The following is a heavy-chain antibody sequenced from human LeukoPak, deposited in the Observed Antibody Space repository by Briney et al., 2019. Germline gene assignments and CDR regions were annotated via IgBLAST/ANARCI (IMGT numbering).Heavy chain of an antibody. D-gene: IGHD3-3*01. V-gene: IGHV4-4*02. Sequence: PSETLSLTCAVSGGSLSSSNWWSWVRQPPGKGLEWIGEIYHNGSTNYNPSLKSRVTISVDKSKNQFSLKLSSVTAADTAVYYCARAAGYYDFWSGFQFNWFDPWGQGTLVTVSS. CDR3: ARAAGYYDFWSGFQFNWFDP. J-gene: IGHJ5*02. CDR2: IYHNGST. CDR1: GGSLSSSNW.